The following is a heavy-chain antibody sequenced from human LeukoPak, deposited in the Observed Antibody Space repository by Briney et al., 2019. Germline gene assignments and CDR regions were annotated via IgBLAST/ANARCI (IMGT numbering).Heavy chain of an antibody. J-gene: IGHJ4*02. D-gene: IGHD5-18*01. CDR1: GFTFSSYA. V-gene: IGHV3-48*04. Sequence: GRSLRLSCAASGFTFSSYAMHWVRQAPGKGLEWVSYISSSGSTIYYADSVKGRFTISRDNAKNSLYLQMNSLRAEDTAVYYCARDHYTAMANDYWGQGTLVTVSS. CDR2: ISSSGSTI. CDR3: ARDHYTAMANDY.